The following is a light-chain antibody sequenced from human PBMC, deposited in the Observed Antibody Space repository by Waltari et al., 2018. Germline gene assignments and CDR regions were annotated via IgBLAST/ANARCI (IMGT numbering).Light chain of an antibody. Sequence: EIVMTQSPATLSVSPGERATLSCTASQSISDSLGWYQQRPGQAPRPLIYGASTRATGIPARFSGSGSGTEFTLTISSLQSEDFAVYYCQQYYSIPYTFGQGTKLEIK. CDR2: GAS. J-gene: IGKJ2*01. CDR3: QQYYSIPYT. CDR1: QSISDS. V-gene: IGKV3D-15*01.